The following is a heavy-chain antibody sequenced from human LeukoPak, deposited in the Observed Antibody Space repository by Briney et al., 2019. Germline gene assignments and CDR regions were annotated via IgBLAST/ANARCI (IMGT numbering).Heavy chain of an antibody. CDR1: GFTFNNSA. J-gene: IGHJ4*02. CDR2: ISTNGDRT. CDR3: ARGVAISSSGWYDTFDY. V-gene: IGHV3-64*02. D-gene: IGHD6-19*01. Sequence: GGSLRLSCGASGFTFNNSAMYWVRQAPGKGLEFVSVISTNGDRTYYADSVKGRFTISRDNSKNTLYLQMGSLRADDMAVYYCARGVAISSSGWYDTFDYWGQGALVTISS.